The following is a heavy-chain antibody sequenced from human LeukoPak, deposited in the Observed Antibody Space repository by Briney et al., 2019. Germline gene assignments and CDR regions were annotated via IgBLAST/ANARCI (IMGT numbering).Heavy chain of an antibody. Sequence: GGSLGLSCVASGFSYSSHAMSWVRQAPGKGLEWVSTISDDTGSTYYADSVKGRFTIFRDNSKNTLYLQMNSLRAEDTAVYYCAKEGVVRGVKALGYWGQGTLVTVSS. CDR1: GFSYSSHA. D-gene: IGHD3-10*01. CDR2: ISDDTGST. J-gene: IGHJ4*02. CDR3: AKEGVVRGVKALGY. V-gene: IGHV3-23*01.